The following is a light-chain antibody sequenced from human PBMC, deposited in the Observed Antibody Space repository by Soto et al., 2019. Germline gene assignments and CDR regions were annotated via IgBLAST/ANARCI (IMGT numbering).Light chain of an antibody. CDR2: EVS. V-gene: IGLV2-14*01. J-gene: IGLJ2*01. Sequence: QSALTQPASVSGSPGQSITISCTGTSSDIGHYDYVSWYQQHPGKAPKLMIYEVSNRPSGVSNRFSGSKSGNTASLTISGLQAEDEADYYCSSYTSSSTVEFGGGTKLTVL. CDR3: SSYTSSSTVE. CDR1: SSDIGHYDY.